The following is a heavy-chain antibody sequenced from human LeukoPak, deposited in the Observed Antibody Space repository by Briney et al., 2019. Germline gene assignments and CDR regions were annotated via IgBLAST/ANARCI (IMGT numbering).Heavy chain of an antibody. D-gene: IGHD5-18*01. CDR3: AREGYNYGSYYFDY. Sequence: SETLSLTCAVYGGSFSGYYWSWIRQPPGKGLEWIGEINHSGSTNYNPSLKSRVTISVDTSKNQFSLKLSSVTAADTAVYYCAREGYNYGSYYFDYWGQGTLVTVSS. J-gene: IGHJ4*02. CDR1: GGSFSGYY. CDR2: INHSGST. V-gene: IGHV4-34*01.